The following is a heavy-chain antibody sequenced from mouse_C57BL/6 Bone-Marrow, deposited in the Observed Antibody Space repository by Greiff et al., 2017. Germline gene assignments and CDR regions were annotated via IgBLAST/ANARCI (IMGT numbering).Heavy chain of an antibody. CDR2: INPYNGDT. J-gene: IGHJ1*03. Sequence: EVQLQQSGPELVKPGDSVKISCKASGYSFTGYFMNWVMQSHGKSLEWIGRINPYNGDTFYNQKFKGKATLTVDKSSSTAHMDLRSLTSEDSAVYYCARDVYYCSSKWYFYFWGTVTTVTVSS. CDR1: GYSFTGYF. CDR3: ARDVYYCSSKWYFYF. V-gene: IGHV1-20*01. D-gene: IGHD1-1*01.